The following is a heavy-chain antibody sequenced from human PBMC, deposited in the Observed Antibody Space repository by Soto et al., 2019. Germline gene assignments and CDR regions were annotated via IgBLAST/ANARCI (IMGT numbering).Heavy chain of an antibody. V-gene: IGHV4-59*01. D-gene: IGHD3-22*01. J-gene: IGHJ5*02. CDR2: IYYTGNT. Sequence: SETLSLTCTVSGDSISTYYWSWIRQPPGKGLEWIAYIYYTGNTYYNPSLKSRVTISMDTSKNQFSLKLGSVTAADTAVYYCARYYYDSSGYYYGWFDPWGQGTLVTVSS. CDR1: GDSISTYY. CDR3: ARYYYDSSGYYYGWFDP.